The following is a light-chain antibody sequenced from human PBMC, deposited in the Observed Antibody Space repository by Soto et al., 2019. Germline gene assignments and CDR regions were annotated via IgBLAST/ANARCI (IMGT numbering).Light chain of an antibody. J-gene: IGKJ5*01. Sequence: EIVLTQSPATLSLSPGERATLSCRASQSVRSYLDWYQQKPGQAPRLLIYDASNRATGIPARFSGSGSGTDFTLTISSLEPEDFALYYCQQRYDWAITFGQGTRLDIK. CDR3: QQRYDWAIT. CDR2: DAS. CDR1: QSVRSY. V-gene: IGKV3-11*01.